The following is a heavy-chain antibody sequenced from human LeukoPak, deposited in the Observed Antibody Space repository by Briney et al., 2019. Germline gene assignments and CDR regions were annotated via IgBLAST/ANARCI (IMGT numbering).Heavy chain of an antibody. CDR1: GFTFSGYA. CDR3: AMGYYDSSGYYRAFDI. CDR2: IASDGKDK. V-gene: IGHV3-30*03. Sequence: GGSLRLSCVVSGFTFSGYAMHWVRQAPGKGLEWMAVIASDGKDKRYADSVKGRFTISRDNSKNALYLQMNSLRAEDTAVYYCAMGYYDSSGYYRAFDIWGQGTMVTVSS. D-gene: IGHD3-22*01. J-gene: IGHJ3*02.